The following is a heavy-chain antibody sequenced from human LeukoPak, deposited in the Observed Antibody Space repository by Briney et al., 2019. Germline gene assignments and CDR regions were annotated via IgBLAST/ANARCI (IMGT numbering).Heavy chain of an antibody. V-gene: IGHV5-51*01. CDR2: IYPGDSDT. CDR1: GSRFTNYW. D-gene: IGHD5-18*01. CDR3: ARHLGYNYGNFDY. J-gene: IGHJ4*02. Sequence: GESLKISCKVSGSRFTNYWIGWVRQMPGKGLEWMGIIYPGDSDTRYSPSFQGQVTISADKSISTAYLQWSSLKASDTAMYYCARHLGYNYGNFDYWGQGTLVTVSS.